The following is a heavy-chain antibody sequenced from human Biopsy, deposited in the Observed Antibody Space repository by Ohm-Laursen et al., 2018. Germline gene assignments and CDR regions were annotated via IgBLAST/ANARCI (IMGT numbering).Heavy chain of an antibody. Sequence: VTLSLTCTVSGGSISGSSWSWIRQAPGRGLEWVGYISYSGSTSNNPSLKSRITISVDTSKNQISLKVTSVTAADTAVYYCAKHGSGWTGDDALHIWGQGTMVTVSS. J-gene: IGHJ3*02. CDR3: AKHGSGWTGDDALHI. CDR1: GGSISGSS. V-gene: IGHV4-59*08. CDR2: ISYSGST. D-gene: IGHD6-19*01.